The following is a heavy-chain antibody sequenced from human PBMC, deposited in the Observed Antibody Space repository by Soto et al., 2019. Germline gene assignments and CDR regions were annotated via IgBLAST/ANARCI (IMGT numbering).Heavy chain of an antibody. V-gene: IGHV3-30*03. J-gene: IGHJ5*02. CDR2: ISYDGSKK. D-gene: IGHD2-15*01. Sequence: QVQLVESGGGVVQPGRSLRLSCAASGFTFSSYGMHWVRQAPGKGLEWVAVISYDGSKKYYADSVKGRFTISRDNSKNTLYLQMNSLRAEDTAVYYCARATPWFDPWGQGTLVTVSS. CDR1: GFTFSSYG. CDR3: ARATPWFDP.